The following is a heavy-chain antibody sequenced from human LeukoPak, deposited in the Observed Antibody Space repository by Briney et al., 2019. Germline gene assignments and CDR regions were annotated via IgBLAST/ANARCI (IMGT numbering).Heavy chain of an antibody. J-gene: IGHJ4*02. CDR2: ISDNGGGT. CDR1: GFTFSDYA. CDR3: AADRERDPSVYYLV. V-gene: IGHV3-23*01. Sequence: GGSLRLSCAASGFTFSDYAMSWVRQAPGKGLEWVSTISDNGGGTYYADSVKGRFTISRDNSKNTLFLQMNSLRAEDSAVYYCAADRERDPSVYYLVGGQETLITVSS. D-gene: IGHD3-22*01.